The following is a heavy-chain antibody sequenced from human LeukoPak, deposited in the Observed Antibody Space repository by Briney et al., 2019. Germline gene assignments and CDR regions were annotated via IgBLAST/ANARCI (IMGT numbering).Heavy chain of an antibody. CDR3: ARDVLRITMVRGVNNWFDP. V-gene: IGHV1-2*02. CDR2: INPNSGGT. Sequence: ASVKVSCKASGYTFTGYYMHWVRQAPGQGLEWMGWINPNSGGTNYAQKFQGRVTMTRDTSISTAYMELSRLRSDDTAVCYCARDVLRITMVRGVNNWFDPWGQGTLVTVSS. J-gene: IGHJ5*02. D-gene: IGHD3-10*01. CDR1: GYTFTGYY.